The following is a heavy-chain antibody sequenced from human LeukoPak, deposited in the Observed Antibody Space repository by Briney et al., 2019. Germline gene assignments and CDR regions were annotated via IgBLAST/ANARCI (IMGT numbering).Heavy chain of an antibody. CDR2: ISSSSSYI. CDR1: GFTFSSYS. D-gene: IGHD6-19*01. J-gene: IGHJ4*02. CDR3: ARDRSPVAVAAPYLDY. V-gene: IGHV3-21*01. Sequence: GGSLRLSCAASGFTFSSYSMNWVRQAPGKGLEWVSSISSSSSYIYYADSVKGRFTISRDNAKNSLYLQMNSLRAEDTAVYYCARDRSPVAVAAPYLDYWGQGTLVTVSS.